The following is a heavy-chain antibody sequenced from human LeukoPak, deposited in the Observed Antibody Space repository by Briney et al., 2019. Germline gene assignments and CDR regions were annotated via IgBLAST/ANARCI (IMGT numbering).Heavy chain of an antibody. D-gene: IGHD4-17*01. J-gene: IGHJ6*02. V-gene: IGHV1-8*01. CDR2: LNPNSGNT. Sequence: ASVKVSCKASGYTFTRYDINWMRQATGQGLEWMGWLNPNSGNTGYAQNFQGRVTMTRDTSTSTAYMELTSLRSDDTAVYYCARGGLRTTMTPPFGMDVWGQGTTVTVSS. CDR3: ARGGLRTTMTPPFGMDV. CDR1: GYTFTRYD.